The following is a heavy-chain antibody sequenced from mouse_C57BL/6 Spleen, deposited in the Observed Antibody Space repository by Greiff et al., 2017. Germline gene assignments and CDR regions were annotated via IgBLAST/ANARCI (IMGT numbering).Heavy chain of an antibody. CDR1: GYTFTSYW. Sequence: QVQLKQPGAELVMPGASVKLSCKASGYTFTSYWMHWVKQRPGQGLEWIGEIDPSDSYPNYNQKFKGKSTLTVDKSASTAYMQLSSLTSEDSAVYYCARVYIPGYYFDYWGQGTTLTVSS. CDR3: ARVYIPGYYFDY. D-gene: IGHD1-3*01. J-gene: IGHJ2*01. CDR2: IDPSDSYP. V-gene: IGHV1-69*01.